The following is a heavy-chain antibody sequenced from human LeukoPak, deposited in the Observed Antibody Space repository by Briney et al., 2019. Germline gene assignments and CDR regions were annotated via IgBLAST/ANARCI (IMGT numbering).Heavy chain of an antibody. CDR1: GFTFSNYG. CDR2: ITSSSDYI. V-gene: IGHV3-21*01. Sequence: GGSLRLSCAASGFTFSNYGVTWVRQAPGKGLEWVSSITSSSDYIYYADSVKGRFTISRDNAENSLHLQMNSLRADDTAVYYCAREFKSGYGMWAWGQGTLVTVSS. D-gene: IGHD5-18*01. CDR3: AREFKSGYGMWA. J-gene: IGHJ5*02.